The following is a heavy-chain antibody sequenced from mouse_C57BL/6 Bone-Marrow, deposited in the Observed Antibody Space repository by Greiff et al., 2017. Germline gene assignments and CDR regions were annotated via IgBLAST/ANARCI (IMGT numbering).Heavy chain of an antibody. V-gene: IGHV1-64*01. D-gene: IGHD2-4*01. CDR1: GYTFTNYW. J-gene: IGHJ4*01. CDR3: ARYYDYDDYTMDY. Sequence: QVQLQQPGAELVKPGASVKLSCKASGYTFTNYWMHWVKQRPGQGLEWIGMMHPNGGSPDYNQKFKGEATLSVDKSSSTAYMELSSLTSEDSAVYYCARYYDYDDYTMDYWGQGTSVTVSS. CDR2: MHPNGGSP.